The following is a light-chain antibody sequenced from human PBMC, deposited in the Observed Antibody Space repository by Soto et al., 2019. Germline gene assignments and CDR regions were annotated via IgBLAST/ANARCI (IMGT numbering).Light chain of an antibody. Sequence: EIVLTQSPGTLSLSPGERATLSCRASQSVSSSYLAWYQQKPGQAPRLRIYGASSRATGIPDRFSGSGSGTDFTLTISRLEPEDFAVYYCQQYGSSPRYPFGQGTKLEIK. CDR2: GAS. CDR3: QQYGSSPRYP. V-gene: IGKV3-20*01. J-gene: IGKJ2*01. CDR1: QSVSSSY.